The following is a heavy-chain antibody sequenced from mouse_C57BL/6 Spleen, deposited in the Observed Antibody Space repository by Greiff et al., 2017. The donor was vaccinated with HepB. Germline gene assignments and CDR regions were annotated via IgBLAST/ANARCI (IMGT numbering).Heavy chain of an antibody. J-gene: IGHJ1*03. CDR1: GYSFTDYN. CDR2: INPNYGTT. V-gene: IGHV1-39*01. D-gene: IGHD1-1*01. Sequence: EVQLVESGPELVKPGASVKISCKASGYSFTDYNMNWVKQSNGKSLEWIGVINPNYGTTSYNQKFKGKATLTVDQSSSTAYMQLNSLTSEDSAVYYCARGRTYYGSSYDWYFDVWGTGTTVTVSS. CDR3: ARGRTYYGSSYDWYFDV.